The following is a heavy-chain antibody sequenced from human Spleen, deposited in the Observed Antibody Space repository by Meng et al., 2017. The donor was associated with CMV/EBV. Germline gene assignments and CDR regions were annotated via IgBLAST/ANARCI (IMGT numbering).Heavy chain of an antibody. D-gene: IGHD3-10*01. Sequence: SGYSFTSYWIGWVRQMPGKGLEWMGIIYLGDSDTRYSPSFQGQVTISVDKSISTAYLQWSSLKASDTAMYYCARRYGSGSHNWFDPWGQGTLVTVSS. CDR1: GYSFTSYW. V-gene: IGHV5-51*01. CDR2: IYLGDSDT. CDR3: ARRYGSGSHNWFDP. J-gene: IGHJ5*02.